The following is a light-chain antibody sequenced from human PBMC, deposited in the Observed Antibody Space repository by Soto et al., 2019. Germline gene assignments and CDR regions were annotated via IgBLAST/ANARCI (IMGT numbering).Light chain of an antibody. CDR3: QQYNDWPLLT. J-gene: IGKJ4*01. CDR1: QSVSSN. Sequence: EIVMTQSPATLSVSPGERAMLSCRASQSVSSNLAWYQQSPGQAPRLLIYGASTRATGIPARFSGSGSGTEFTLTISSLQSEDFAVYYCQQYNDWPLLTFGRGTRVE. CDR2: GAS. V-gene: IGKV3-15*01.